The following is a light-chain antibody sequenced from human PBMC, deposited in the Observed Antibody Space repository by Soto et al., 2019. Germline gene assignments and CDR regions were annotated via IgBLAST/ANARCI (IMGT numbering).Light chain of an antibody. CDR2: GAS. V-gene: IGKV3-20*01. J-gene: IGKJ1*01. Sequence: SGLTQFPCGLTMPPGERETLHCRASHSVSSSYLAWYQQKPGQAPRLLIYGASSRATGIPDRFSGSGSGTDFTLAICSLQSEGFAVYYCHHPNNEPRPFGEGTKVAIK. CDR1: HSVSSSY. CDR3: HHPNNEPRP.